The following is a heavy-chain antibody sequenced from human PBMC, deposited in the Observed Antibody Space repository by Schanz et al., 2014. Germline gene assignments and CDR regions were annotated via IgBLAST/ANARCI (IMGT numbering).Heavy chain of an antibody. CDR3: ARDRDQWDGNFCDF. J-gene: IGHJ4*02. CDR1: GYFFSSYG. V-gene: IGHV1-18*01. CDR2: INGYNAHT. D-gene: IGHD1-26*01. Sequence: QVQLVQSEAAVKKPGASVKVSCKASGYFFSSYGISWVRQAPGQGLEWMGWINGYNAHTNYAQKFQGRVTMTTDTSTSTVYMELRSLRSDDTAVYYCARDRDQWDGNFCDFWGQGTLVTVSS.